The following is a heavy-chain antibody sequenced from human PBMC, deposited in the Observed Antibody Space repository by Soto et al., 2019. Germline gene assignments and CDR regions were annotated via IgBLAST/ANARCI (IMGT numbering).Heavy chain of an antibody. Sequence: PSETLSLTCAVYGGSFSGYYWSWIRQPPGKGLEWTGEINHSGSTNYNPSLKSRVTISVDTSKNQFSLKLSSVTAADTAVYYCAEAVAGSGENWGQGTLVTVSS. D-gene: IGHD6-19*01. J-gene: IGHJ4*02. CDR3: AEAVAGSGEN. V-gene: IGHV4-34*01. CDR1: GGSFSGYY. CDR2: INHSGST.